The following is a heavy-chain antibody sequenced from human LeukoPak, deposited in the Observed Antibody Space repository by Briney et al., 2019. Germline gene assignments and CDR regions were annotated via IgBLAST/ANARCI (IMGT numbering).Heavy chain of an antibody. D-gene: IGHD3-22*01. J-gene: IGHJ4*01. CDR3: ARAETYYYDSSGYLY. V-gene: IGHV1-69*05. Sequence: ASVKVSCKASGGTFSSYAISWVRQAPGQGLEWMGGIIPIFGTANYAQKFQGRVTITTDESTSTAYMELSSLRSEDTAVYYCARAETYYYDSSGYLYWXXGTXVXVSS. CDR2: IIPIFGTA. CDR1: GGTFSSYA.